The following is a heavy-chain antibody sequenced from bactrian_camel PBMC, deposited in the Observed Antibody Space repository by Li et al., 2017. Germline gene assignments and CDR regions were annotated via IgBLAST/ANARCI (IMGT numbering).Heavy chain of an antibody. Sequence: HVQLVESGGGSVQAGGSLTLSCTVSGFTLDDYRMAWFRQPPGKPCELVSAIQSDGSPSYGPSVTGRFTISQDSAENTLHLRMINLKPEDTAMYYCAAAYGWRCDFAVDLYHWGKGTQVTVS. CDR1: GFTLDDYR. J-gene: IGHJ7*01. V-gene: IGHV3S63*01. CDR2: IQSDGSP. D-gene: IGHD6*01.